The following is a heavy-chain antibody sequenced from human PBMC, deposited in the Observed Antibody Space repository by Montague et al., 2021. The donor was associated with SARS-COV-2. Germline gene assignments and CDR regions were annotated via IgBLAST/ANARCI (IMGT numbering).Heavy chain of an antibody. CDR3: ARICLQAGLAVAANFHY. CDR2: IDWDDDT. CDR1: GFSLSTSGMC. Sequence: PALVKPTQTLTLTCTFSGFSLSTSGMCMSWIRQLPGKALEWLALIDWDDDTYYSTSLKTRLTISKDTSKNQVVLTMTDMAPVDTATYYCARICLQAGLAVAANFHYWGQGTLVTVSS. J-gene: IGHJ4*02. V-gene: IGHV2-70*01. D-gene: IGHD6-19*01.